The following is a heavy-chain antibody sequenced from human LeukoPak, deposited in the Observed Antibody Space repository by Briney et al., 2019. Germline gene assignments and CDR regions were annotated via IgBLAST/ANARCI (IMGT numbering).Heavy chain of an antibody. CDR3: ASGRWEPYDAFDI. CDR1: GYTFTGYY. V-gene: IGHV1-2*02. CDR2: INPNSGGT. D-gene: IGHD1-26*01. Sequence: ASVKVSCEASGYTFTGYYMHWVRQAPGQGLEWMGWINPNSGGTNHAQKFQGRVTMTRDTSISTAYMELSRLRSDDTALYHCASGRWEPYDAFDIWGQGTMVTVSS. J-gene: IGHJ3*02.